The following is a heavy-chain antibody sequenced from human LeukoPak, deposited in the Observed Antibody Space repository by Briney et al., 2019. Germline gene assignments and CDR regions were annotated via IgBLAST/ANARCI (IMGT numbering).Heavy chain of an antibody. Sequence: GGSLRLSCAASGFIFSSYSMNWVRQAPGKGLEWVAKIKAYGGEKDHVSSVKARCTISRDNDKNSLYLQMNRLRVEDTAVYYCARGGAARPDFWGQGTLVTVSS. J-gene: IGHJ4*02. V-gene: IGHV3-7*01. D-gene: IGHD6-6*01. CDR3: ARGGAARPDF. CDR2: IKAYGGEK. CDR1: GFIFSSYS.